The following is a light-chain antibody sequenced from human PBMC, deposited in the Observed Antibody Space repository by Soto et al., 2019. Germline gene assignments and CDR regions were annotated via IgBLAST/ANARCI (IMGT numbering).Light chain of an antibody. J-gene: IGLJ2*01. CDR1: SSNIGAVFD. CDR2: DNT. Sequence: QSVLTQPRSVSGAPGQRVTISCTGTSSNIGAVFDVHWYQQVPGTAPKLLIYDNTKRPSGVPDRFSGSKSGNSASLAITGLQAADEAAYYCQSYDSGMSAWLFGGGTKLTVL. CDR3: QSYDSGMSAWL. V-gene: IGLV1-40*01.